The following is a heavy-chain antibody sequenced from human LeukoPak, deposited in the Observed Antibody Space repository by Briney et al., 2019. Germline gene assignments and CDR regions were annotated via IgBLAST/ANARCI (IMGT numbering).Heavy chain of an antibody. CDR1: GGTFSSYA. CDR3: ARASGYYDSSGYHAAIDY. D-gene: IGHD3-22*01. V-gene: IGHV1-69*13. CDR2: IIPIFGTA. J-gene: IGHJ4*02. Sequence: ASVKVSCKASGGTFSSYAISWVRQAPGQGLEWMGGIIPIFGTANYAQKFQGRVTITADESTSTVYMELSSLRSEDTAVYYCARASGYYDSSGYHAAIDYWGQGTLVTVSS.